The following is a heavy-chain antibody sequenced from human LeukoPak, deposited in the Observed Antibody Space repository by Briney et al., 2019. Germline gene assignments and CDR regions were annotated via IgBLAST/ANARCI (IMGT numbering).Heavy chain of an antibody. CDR2: VSGRGDST. D-gene: IGHD2-15*01. Sequence: PGGSLRLSCAASGFTFSSYAISWVRQAPGKGLEWVSAVSGRGDSTYYADSVKGRFTISRDNSKSTLCLQMNSLRAEDTAVYYCAKQLGYCSDGSCYFPYWGQGTLVTVSS. V-gene: IGHV3-23*01. CDR3: AKQLGYCSDGSCYFPY. CDR1: GFTFSSYA. J-gene: IGHJ4*02.